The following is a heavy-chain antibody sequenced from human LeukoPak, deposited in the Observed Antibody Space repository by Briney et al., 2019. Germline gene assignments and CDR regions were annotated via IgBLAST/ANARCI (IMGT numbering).Heavy chain of an antibody. J-gene: IGHJ4*02. Sequence: SVKVSCKASGYTFTSYGISWVRQAPGQGLEWMGRIIPILGIANYAQKFQGRVTITADKSTSTAYMELSSLRSEDTAVYYCARDGIDYYYDSSGYFDYWGQGTLVTVSS. CDR1: GYTFTSYG. CDR3: ARDGIDYYYDSSGYFDY. D-gene: IGHD3-22*01. V-gene: IGHV1-69*04. CDR2: IIPILGIA.